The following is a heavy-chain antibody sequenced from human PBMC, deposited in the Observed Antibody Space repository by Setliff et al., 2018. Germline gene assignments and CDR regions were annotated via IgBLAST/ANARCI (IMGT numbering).Heavy chain of an antibody. D-gene: IGHD1-26*01. CDR1: GDSISSYY. CDR3: ARAPPNRYSGSYEYFYMDV. V-gene: IGHV4-4*08. J-gene: IGHJ6*03. Sequence: SETLSLTCTVSGDSISSYYWSWIRQPPGKGLEWIGYIYASGSTNYNPSLKSRVTLSVDTSKNQFSLKVSSVTAADTAVYYCARAPPNRYSGSYEYFYMDVWGKGTTVTVSS. CDR2: IYASGST.